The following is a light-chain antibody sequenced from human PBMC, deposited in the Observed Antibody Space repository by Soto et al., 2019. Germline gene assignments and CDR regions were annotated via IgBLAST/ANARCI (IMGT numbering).Light chain of an antibody. CDR1: SSDVGSYNL. Sequence: QSALTQPASVSGSPGQSITISCTGTSSDVGSYNLVSWYQQSPGKAPKLMIYEDSKRPSGVSDHFSGSKSGNTASLTISGLQAEDEADYYCCSYAGRGTFEFGGGTKLTVL. CDR2: EDS. V-gene: IGLV2-23*02. CDR3: CSYAGRGTFE. J-gene: IGLJ2*01.